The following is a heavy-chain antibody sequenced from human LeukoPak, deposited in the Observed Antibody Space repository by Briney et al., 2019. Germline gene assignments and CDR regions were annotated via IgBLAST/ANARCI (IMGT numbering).Heavy chain of an antibody. D-gene: IGHD5-24*01. CDR2: ISGSGGST. CDR3: ANVEMATTQIGPFDY. Sequence: GSLRLSCAASGFTFSSYAMSWVRQAPGKGLEWVSAISGSGGSTYYADSVKGRFTISRDNSKNTLYLQMNGLRAEDTAVYYCANVEMATTQIGPFDYWGQGTLVTVSS. V-gene: IGHV3-23*01. CDR1: GFTFSSYA. J-gene: IGHJ4*02.